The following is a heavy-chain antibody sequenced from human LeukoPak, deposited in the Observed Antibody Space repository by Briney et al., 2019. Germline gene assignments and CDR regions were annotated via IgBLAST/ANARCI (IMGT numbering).Heavy chain of an antibody. Sequence: SETLSLTCAVSGGSITNYYWSWIRQPPRKGLEWIGYIYFSGSTNYNPSLQSRVTISVDTSKNQFSLKLSSVTAADTAVYYCARCGRNNRGYYYMEAWGKGTTVTVSS. D-gene: IGHD2/OR15-2a*01. V-gene: IGHV4-59*08. CDR1: GGSITNYY. J-gene: IGHJ6*03. CDR3: ARCGRNNRGYYYMEA. CDR2: IYFSGST.